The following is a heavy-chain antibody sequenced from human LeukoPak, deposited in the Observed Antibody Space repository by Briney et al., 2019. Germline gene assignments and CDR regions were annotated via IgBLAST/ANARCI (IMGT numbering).Heavy chain of an antibody. CDR3: ARIAYCGGDCYTTYFDY. Sequence: GASVKVSCKASGYTFIGYYMHWVRQAPGQGLEWMGWISAYNGNTNSAQKLQGRVTMTTDTSTSTAYMELRNLRSDDTAVYYCARIAYCGGDCYTTYFDYWGQGTLVTVSS. V-gene: IGHV1-18*04. D-gene: IGHD2-21*01. J-gene: IGHJ4*02. CDR2: ISAYNGNT. CDR1: GYTFIGYY.